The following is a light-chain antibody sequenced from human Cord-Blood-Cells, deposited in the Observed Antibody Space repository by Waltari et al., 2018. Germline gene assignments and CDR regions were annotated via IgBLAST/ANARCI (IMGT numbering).Light chain of an antibody. CDR3: QQYYSTPFT. V-gene: IGKV4-1*01. Sequence: KSPDSLAVSLGERATINCKSSQSVLYSSNNKNYLAWYQQKPGQPPKLLIYWASTRESGVPDRFSGSGSGTDFTLTISSLQAEDVAVYYCQQYYSTPFTFGPGTKVDIK. CDR2: WAS. J-gene: IGKJ3*01. CDR1: QSVLYSSNNKNY.